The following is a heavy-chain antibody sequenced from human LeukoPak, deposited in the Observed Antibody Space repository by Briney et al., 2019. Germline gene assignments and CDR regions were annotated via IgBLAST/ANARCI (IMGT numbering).Heavy chain of an antibody. CDR3: ARDPYFWSGDYGMDV. D-gene: IGHD3-3*01. CDR1: GFTFSSYS. V-gene: IGHV3-21*01. Sequence: GGSLRLSCAASGFTFSSYSMNWVRQAPGKGLEWVSSISSSSSYIYYADSVKGRFTISRDNAKNSLYLQMNSLRAEDTAVYYCARDPYFWSGDYGMDVWGQGTTVTVSS. CDR2: ISSSSSYI. J-gene: IGHJ6*02.